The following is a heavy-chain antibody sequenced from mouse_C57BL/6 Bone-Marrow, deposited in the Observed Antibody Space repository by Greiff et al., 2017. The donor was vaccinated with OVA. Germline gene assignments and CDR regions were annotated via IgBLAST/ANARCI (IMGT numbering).Heavy chain of an antibody. Sequence: EVQRVESGGGLVQSGRSLRLSCATSGFTFSDFYMEWVRQAPGKGLEWIAASRNKANDYTTEYSASVKGRFIVSRDTSQSILYLQMNALRAEDTAIYYCARDGTTGYFDVWGTGTTVTVSS. D-gene: IGHD1-1*01. V-gene: IGHV7-1*01. J-gene: IGHJ1*03. CDR3: ARDGTTGYFDV. CDR2: SRNKANDYTT. CDR1: GFTFSDFY.